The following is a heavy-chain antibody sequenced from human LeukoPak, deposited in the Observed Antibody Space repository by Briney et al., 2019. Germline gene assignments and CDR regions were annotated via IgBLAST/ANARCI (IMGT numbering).Heavy chain of an antibody. CDR1: GFSFNNYP. CDR3: ARMSRYCSGGSCYFWAFDI. J-gene: IGHJ3*02. D-gene: IGHD2-15*01. V-gene: IGHV3-21*01. Sequence: PGGSLRLSCEASGFSFNNYPMSWVRQAPGKGLEWVSSISSSSSYIYYADSVKGRFTISRDNAKNSLYLQMNSLRAEDTAVYYCARMSRYCSGGSCYFWAFDIWGQGTMVTVSS. CDR2: ISSSSSYI.